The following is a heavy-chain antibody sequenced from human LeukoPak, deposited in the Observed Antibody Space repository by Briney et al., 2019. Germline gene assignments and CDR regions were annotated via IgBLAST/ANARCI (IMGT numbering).Heavy chain of an antibody. Sequence: GESLKISCKGSGYRVTNYWIGWVRQMPGKGLEWMGIIYFGDSDTRYSPSFQGQVTISADKSISTAYLQWSSLKASDTAMYYCATGNYADNSDYWGQGTLVTVSS. D-gene: IGHD3-16*01. CDR2: IYFGDSDT. J-gene: IGHJ4*02. CDR1: GYRVTNYW. CDR3: ATGNYADNSDY. V-gene: IGHV5-51*01.